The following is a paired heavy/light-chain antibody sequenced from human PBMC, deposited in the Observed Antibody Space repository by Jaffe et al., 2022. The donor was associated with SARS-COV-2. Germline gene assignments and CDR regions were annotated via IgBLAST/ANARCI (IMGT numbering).Light chain of an antibody. CDR2: GAS. CDR1: QSVSSN. CDR3: QQYNNWPT. Sequence: EIVMTQSPATLSVSPGERATLSCRASQSVSSNLAWYQQKPGQAPRLLIYGASTRATGIPARFSGSGSGTEFTLTISSLQSEDFAVYYCQQYNNWPTFGQGTKVEIK. J-gene: IGKJ1*01. V-gene: IGKV3-15*01.
Heavy chain of an antibody. CDR2: ISYDGSNK. Sequence: QVQLVESGGGVVQPGRSLRLSCAASGFTFSSYAMHWVRQAPGKGLEWVAVISYDGSNKYYADSVKGRFTISRDNSKNTLYLQMNSLRAEDTAVYYCARLAAAANANYYYYMDVWGKGTTVTVSS. CDR1: GFTFSSYA. CDR3: ARLAAAANANYYYYMDV. V-gene: IGHV3-30*04. D-gene: IGHD6-13*01. J-gene: IGHJ6*03.